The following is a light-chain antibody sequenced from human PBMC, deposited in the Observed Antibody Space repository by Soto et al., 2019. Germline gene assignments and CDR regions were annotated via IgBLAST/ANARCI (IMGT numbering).Light chain of an antibody. CDR2: KAS. Sequence: DIQMTQSPSTLSASVGERVTITCRASQSITTWLAWYQQKPGKAPKLLIYKASSLEGGVPSRFSGSGSGTEFKITLSSLQPDYFSTYYCQQYNTYPLTFGGGTTVEIK. CDR1: QSITTW. V-gene: IGKV1-5*03. CDR3: QQYNTYPLT. J-gene: IGKJ4*01.